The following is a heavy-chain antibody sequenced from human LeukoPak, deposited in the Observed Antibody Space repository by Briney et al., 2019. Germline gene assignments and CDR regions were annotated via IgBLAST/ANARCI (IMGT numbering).Heavy chain of an antibody. J-gene: IGHJ4*02. CDR1: GFTFSIYT. V-gene: IGHV3-21*01. D-gene: IGHD4-17*01. CDR2: ISTSSSYI. Sequence: NPGGTLRLSCAGSGFTFSIYTMNWVRQAPGKGLEWVSSISTSSSYIYYADSVKGRFTISRNNPKNSLYLQMNSLRAEDTAVYYCARNRGDPSYFDYWGQGTLVTVSS. CDR3: ARNRGDPSYFDY.